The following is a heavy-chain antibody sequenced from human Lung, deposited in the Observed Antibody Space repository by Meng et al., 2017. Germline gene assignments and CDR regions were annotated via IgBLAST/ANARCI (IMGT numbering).Heavy chain of an antibody. Sequence: EVQLVESEGGLVQPGGSLRLSCVVSGFSVSTNYMSWVRQAPGKGLVWVSRIRGDGGSIVYADSVKGRFTISRDNAKNTLFLQMNSLRAEDTAVYYCARESGYFEYWGQGILVTVSS. CDR3: ARESGYFEY. V-gene: IGHV3-74*03. J-gene: IGHJ4*02. CDR2: IRGDGGSI. CDR1: GFSVSTNY.